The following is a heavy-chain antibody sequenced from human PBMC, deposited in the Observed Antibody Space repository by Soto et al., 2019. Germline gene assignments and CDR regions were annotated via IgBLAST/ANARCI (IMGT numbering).Heavy chain of an antibody. V-gene: IGHV3-30-3*01. CDR3: ARDRYSSSFDY. J-gene: IGHJ4*02. D-gene: IGHD6-13*01. CDR1: GFTFSSYA. CDR2: ISYDGSNK. Sequence: GGSLRLSCAASGFTFSSYAMHWVRQAPGKGLEWVAVISYDGSNKYYADSVKGRFTISRDNSKNTLYLQMNSLRAEDTAVYYCARDRYSSSFDYWGRGTLVTVSS.